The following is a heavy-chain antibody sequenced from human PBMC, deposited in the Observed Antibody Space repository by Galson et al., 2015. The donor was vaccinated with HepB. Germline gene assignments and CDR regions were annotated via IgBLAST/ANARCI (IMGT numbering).Heavy chain of an antibody. CDR1: GYTFTSYY. CDR2: INPSGGST. J-gene: IGHJ5*02. V-gene: IGHV1-46*01. Sequence: SVKVSCKASGYTFTSYYMHWVRQAPGQGLEWMGIINPSGGSTSYAQKFQGRVTMTRDTSTSTVYMELSSLRSEDTAVYYCARTGGSYYGETNINRRNWFDPWGQGTLVTVSS. CDR3: ARTGGSYYGETNINRRNWFDP. D-gene: IGHD1-26*01.